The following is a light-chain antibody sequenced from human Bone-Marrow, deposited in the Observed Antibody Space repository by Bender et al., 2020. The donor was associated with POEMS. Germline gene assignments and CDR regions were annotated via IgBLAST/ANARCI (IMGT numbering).Light chain of an antibody. CDR1: SSNIGAHA. V-gene: IGLV1-44*01. J-gene: IGLJ3*02. Sequence: QSVLTQPPSASGTPGQRVTISCSGGSSNIGAHAVNWYQHLPVTAKKLLIYSSHRRPSEVPDRFSGSRSGTSASLAISGLQSEDEADYYCAVWDDSLNGWVFGGGTKLTVL. CDR2: SSH. CDR3: AVWDDSLNGWV.